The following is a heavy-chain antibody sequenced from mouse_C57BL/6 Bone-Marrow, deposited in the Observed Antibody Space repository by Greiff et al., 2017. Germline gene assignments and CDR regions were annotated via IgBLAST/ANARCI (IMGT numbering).Heavy chain of an antibody. J-gene: IGHJ1*03. V-gene: IGHV6-3*01. Sequence: EVKVEESGGGLVQPGGSMKLSCVASGFTFSNYWMNWVRQSPEKGLEWVAQIRLKSDNYATHYAESVKGRFTISRDDSKSSVYLQMNNLRAEDTGIYYCPPDLLWSYWYFDVWGTGTTVTVSS. CDR2: IRLKSDNYAT. CDR1: GFTFSNYW. CDR3: PPDLLWSYWYFDV. D-gene: IGHD2-1*01.